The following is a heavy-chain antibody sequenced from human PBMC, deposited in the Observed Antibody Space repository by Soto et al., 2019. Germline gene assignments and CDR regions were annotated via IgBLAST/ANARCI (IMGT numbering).Heavy chain of an antibody. Sequence: SETLSLTCTVSGASVSIVDFHWAWLRRPPGKGLEWIGYIYNGGSTYYRPSLESRTHMSLYATSNHYSLRLTYVTAADTAVYFCGRATVGLDPIRAFDYWGQGNRLTVST. D-gene: IGHD1-26*01. V-gene: IGHV4-30-4*01. J-gene: IGHJ4*02. CDR3: GRATVGLDPIRAFDY. CDR1: GASVSIVDFH. CDR2: IYNGGST.